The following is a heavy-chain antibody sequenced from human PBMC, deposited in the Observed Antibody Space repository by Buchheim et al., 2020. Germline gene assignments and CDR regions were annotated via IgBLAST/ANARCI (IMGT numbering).Heavy chain of an antibody. CDR2: SRTKVDNYIT. CDR3: TRDCFD. V-gene: IGHV3-72*01. CDR1: GITLSDHL. Sequence: EVHLVESGRGLVQPGGSLRLSCVGSGITLSDHLMDWVRQAPGTGLEYIGRSRTKVDNYITEYAASVKGRFTISRDASKNSFYLQMNSLRVEDTAVYFCTRDCFDWGQGSL. J-gene: IGHJ4*02. D-gene: IGHD1/OR15-1a*01.